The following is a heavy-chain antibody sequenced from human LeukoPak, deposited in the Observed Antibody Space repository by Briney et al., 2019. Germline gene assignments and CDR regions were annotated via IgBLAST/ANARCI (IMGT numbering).Heavy chain of an antibody. Sequence: GASVKVSCKASGYTFTSYDINWVRQATGQGLEWMGWMNPNSGNTGYAQKLQGRVTMTRNTSISTAYMELSSLRSEDTAVYYCARGIYARNAYYDFWSGYYPRYYYYYYMDVWGKGTTVTVSS. D-gene: IGHD3-3*01. CDR3: ARGIYARNAYYDFWSGYYPRYYYYYYMDV. CDR2: MNPNSGNT. CDR1: GYTFTSYD. J-gene: IGHJ6*03. V-gene: IGHV1-8*01.